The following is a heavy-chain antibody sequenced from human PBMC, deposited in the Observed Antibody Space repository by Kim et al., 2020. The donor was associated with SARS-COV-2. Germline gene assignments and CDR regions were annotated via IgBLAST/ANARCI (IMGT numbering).Heavy chain of an antibody. CDR3: TTGHWGILHY. CDR2: TT. J-gene: IGHJ4*02. Sequence: TTDYAAPVKGRFTISRDDSKNTLYLQMNSLKTEDTAVYYCTTGHWGILHYWGQGTLVTVSS. V-gene: IGHV3-15*01. D-gene: IGHD7-27*01.